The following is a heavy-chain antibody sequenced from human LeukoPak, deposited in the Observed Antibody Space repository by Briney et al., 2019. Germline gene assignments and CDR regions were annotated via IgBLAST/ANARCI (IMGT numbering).Heavy chain of an antibody. V-gene: IGHV4-34*12. CDR1: GVSFSAYS. CDR2: IISGGGV. D-gene: IGHD2-21*01. CDR3: ARLRCGHTDVICYNY. J-gene: IGHJ4*02. Sequence: PSETLSLTCAVKGVSFSAYSCSWIRQSPGRGLEWIGEIISGGGVIYNPSLESRATISGDTSENQFSLSLTSVTDADTAVYYCARLRCGHTDVICYNYWGLGTLVTVSS.